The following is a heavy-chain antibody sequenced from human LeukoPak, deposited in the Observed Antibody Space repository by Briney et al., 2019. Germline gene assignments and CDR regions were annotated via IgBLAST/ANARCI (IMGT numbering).Heavy chain of an antibody. CDR3: ARDSSPYYYGSGSHDY. CDR2: ISYDGSNK. V-gene: IGHV3-30*04. Sequence: GRSLRLSCAASGFTFSSYAMHWVRQAPGKGLEWVAVISYDGSNKYYADSVKGRFTISRDNSKNTLYLQMNSLRAEDTAVYYCARDSSPYYYGSGSHDYWGQGTLVTLSS. CDR1: GFTFSSYA. J-gene: IGHJ4*02. D-gene: IGHD3-10*01.